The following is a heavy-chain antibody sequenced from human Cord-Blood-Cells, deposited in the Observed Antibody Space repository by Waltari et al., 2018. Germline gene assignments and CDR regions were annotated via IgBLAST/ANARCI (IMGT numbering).Heavy chain of an antibody. CDR3: AREIFGDGYNDY. D-gene: IGHD3-3*01. Sequence: QVQLVQSGAEVKKPGSSVKVSCKASGGTFSSYAISWVRQAPGQGLEWMGGIIPILGKANNWKKFQGRVTVTADETTSTAYMELSSLRSEDTAAYYCAREIFGDGYNDYWGPGTLVTVSS. CDR2: IIPILGKA. V-gene: IGHV1-69*12. J-gene: IGHJ4*02. CDR1: GGTFSSYA.